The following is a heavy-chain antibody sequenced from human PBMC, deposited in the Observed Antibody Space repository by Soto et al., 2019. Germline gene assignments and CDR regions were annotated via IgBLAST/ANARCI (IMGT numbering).Heavy chain of an antibody. CDR2: INPNGGGT. Sequence: ASVKVSCKASGYIFPDYYVHWVRQAPGEGLEWMGRINPNGGGTNYAQKFEGWVTMTTDTSISTAYMELSRLNFDDTAVYYCARGEQLVHFDSWGQGTLVTVAS. D-gene: IGHD6-6*01. J-gene: IGHJ4*01. CDR1: GYIFPDYY. CDR3: ARGEQLVHFDS. V-gene: IGHV1-2*04.